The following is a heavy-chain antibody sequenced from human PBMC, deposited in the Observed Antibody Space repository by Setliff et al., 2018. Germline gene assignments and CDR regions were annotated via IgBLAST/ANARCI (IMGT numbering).Heavy chain of an antibody. D-gene: IGHD3-22*01. CDR3: ARGHPPSDSSGYYYAY. CDR1: GGSISSSNW. Sequence: SETLSLTCTVSGGSISSSNWWTWVRQPPGKGLEWVGEINHRGSTNYNPSLKSRVTISVDTSKDQFSLKVISMTAADTAVYYCARGHPPSDSSGYYYAYWGQGTLVTVSS. CDR2: INHRGST. V-gene: IGHV4-4*02. J-gene: IGHJ4*02.